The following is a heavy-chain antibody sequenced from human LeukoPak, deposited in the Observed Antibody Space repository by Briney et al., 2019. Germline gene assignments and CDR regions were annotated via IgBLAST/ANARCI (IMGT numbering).Heavy chain of an antibody. CDR2: INHSGST. J-gene: IGHJ5*02. D-gene: IGHD2-2*02. Sequence: SDTLSLTCAVYGGSFSEYYWSGIRQPSGKGLEWIGEINHSGSTNYNPSLKSRVTISVDTSKNQFSLKLSSVTAADTAVYYCASGQVRYPSWGQGTLVTVSS. CDR3: ASGQVRYPS. CDR1: GGSFSEYY. V-gene: IGHV4-34*01.